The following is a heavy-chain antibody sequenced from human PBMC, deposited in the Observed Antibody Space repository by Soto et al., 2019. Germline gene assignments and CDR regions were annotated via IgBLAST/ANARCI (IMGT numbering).Heavy chain of an antibody. D-gene: IGHD3-3*01. V-gene: IGHV4-31*11. CDR1: GGYFSGYY. CDR3: ARETYYDFWSGYPSAYYYGMDV. J-gene: IGHJ6*02. CDR2: IYYSGST. Sequence: SETLSLTCAVYGGYFSGYYWSWIRQQPGKGLEWIGYIYYSGSTYYNPSLKSRVTISVDTSKNQFSLKLSSVTAADTAVYYCARETYYDFWSGYPSAYYYGMDVWGQGTTVTVSS.